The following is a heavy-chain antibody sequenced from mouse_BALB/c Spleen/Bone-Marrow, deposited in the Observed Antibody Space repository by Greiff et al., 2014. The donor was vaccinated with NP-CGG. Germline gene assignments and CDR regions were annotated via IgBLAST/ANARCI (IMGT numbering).Heavy chain of an antibody. D-gene: IGHD4-1*01. J-gene: IGHJ4*01. Sequence: VQLQQSGAELVKPGASVKLSCTASGFNIKDTYMHWVKQRPEQGPEWIGRIDPANGNTKYDPKSQGKATITADTSSNTAYLQLSSLTSEDTAVYYCARWEYYAMDYWGQGTSVTVSS. CDR3: ARWEYYAMDY. CDR2: IDPANGNT. CDR1: GFNIKDTY. V-gene: IGHV14-3*02.